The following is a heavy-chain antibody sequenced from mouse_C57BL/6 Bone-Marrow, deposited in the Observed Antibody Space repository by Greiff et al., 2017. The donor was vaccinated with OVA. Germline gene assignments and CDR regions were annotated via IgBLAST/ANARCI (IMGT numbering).Heavy chain of an antibody. J-gene: IGHJ4*01. D-gene: IGHD1-1*01. CDR2: IYPRSGNT. CDR1: GYTFTSYG. Sequence: VQLQQSGAELARPGASVKLSCKASGYTFTSYGISWVKQRTGQGLEWIGEIYPRSGNTYYNEKFKGKATLTADKSSSTAYMELRSLTSEDSAVYFCARTTTVVPVYAMDYWGQGTSVTVSS. V-gene: IGHV1-81*01. CDR3: ARTTTVVPVYAMDY.